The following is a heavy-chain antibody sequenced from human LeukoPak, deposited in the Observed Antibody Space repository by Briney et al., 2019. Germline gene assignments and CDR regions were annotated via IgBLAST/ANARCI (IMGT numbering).Heavy chain of an antibody. CDR2: IYYSGST. CDR1: GGSISSYY. V-gene: IGHV4-59*01. CDR3: AHGRDSSSSLNAFDI. Sequence: PSETLSLTCSVSGGSISSYYWSWIRQPPGKGLEWIGYIYYSGSTNYNPSLKSRVTISVDTSKNQFSLKLSSVTAADTAVYYCAHGRDSSSSLNAFDIWGQGTMVTVSS. D-gene: IGHD6-6*01. J-gene: IGHJ3*02.